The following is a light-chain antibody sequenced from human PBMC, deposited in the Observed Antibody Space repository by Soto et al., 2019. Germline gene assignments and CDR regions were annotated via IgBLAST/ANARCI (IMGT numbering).Light chain of an antibody. CDR2: DVS. Sequence: ALTQPASVSGSPGQSITISCTGTSSDVAGYNYVSWYQQHPGKAPKLMIYDVSNRPSGVSNRFSGSKSGNTASLTISGLQAEDEADYYCSSYTSSGTLEVFGTGTKVTVL. J-gene: IGLJ1*01. CDR1: SSDVAGYNY. CDR3: SSYTSSGTLEV. V-gene: IGLV2-14*01.